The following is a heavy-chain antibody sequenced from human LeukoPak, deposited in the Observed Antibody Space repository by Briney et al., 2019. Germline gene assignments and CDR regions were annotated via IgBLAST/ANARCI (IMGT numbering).Heavy chain of an antibody. D-gene: IGHD3-22*01. V-gene: IGHV3-23*01. J-gene: IGHJ3*02. CDR2: ISGSGGST. CDR1: GFTFSSYA. Sequence: PGGSLRLSCAASGFTFSSYAMSWVRQAPGKGLEWVSAISGSGGSTYYADSVKGRFTISRDNSKNTLYLKMNSLRAEDTAVYYCAKKGASGYYRDAFDIWGQGTMVTVSS. CDR3: AKKGASGYYRDAFDI.